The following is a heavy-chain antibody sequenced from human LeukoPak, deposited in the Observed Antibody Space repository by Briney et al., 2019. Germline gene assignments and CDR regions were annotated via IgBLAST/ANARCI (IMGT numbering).Heavy chain of an antibody. D-gene: IGHD2-15*01. Sequence: ASVKVSCKASGYTFTGYYMHWVRQAPGQGLEWMGWFNPNSGGTNYAQKFQGWVTMTRDTSISTAYMELSRLRSDDTAVYYCARDLGYCSGGSCYWGYYFDYWGQGTLVTVSS. J-gene: IGHJ4*02. V-gene: IGHV1-2*04. CDR2: FNPNSGGT. CDR3: ARDLGYCSGGSCYWGYYFDY. CDR1: GYTFTGYY.